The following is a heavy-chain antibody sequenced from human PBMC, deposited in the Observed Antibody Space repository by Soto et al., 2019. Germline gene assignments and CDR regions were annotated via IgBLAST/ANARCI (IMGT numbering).Heavy chain of an antibody. V-gene: IGHV4-39*01. CDR3: ARHGGSYYPNWFDP. J-gene: IGHJ5*02. D-gene: IGHD1-26*01. CDR2: IYYSGST. CDR1: GGSISSSSYY. Sequence: SETLSLTCTVSGGSISSSSYYWGWIRQPPGKGLEWIGSIYYSGSTYYNPSLKSRVTISVDTSKNQFSLKLSSVTAADTAVYYCARHGGSYYPNWFDPWGQGTLVTVSS.